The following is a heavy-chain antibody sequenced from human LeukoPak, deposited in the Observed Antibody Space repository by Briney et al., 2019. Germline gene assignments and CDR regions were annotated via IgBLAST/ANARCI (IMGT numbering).Heavy chain of an antibody. V-gene: IGHV1-2*02. CDR2: INPNSGGT. CDR1: GYTFTGYY. CDR3: ARDPGSGYGSFDY. J-gene: IGHJ4*02. Sequence: GASVKVSCKASGYTFTGYYMHWVRQAPGQGLEWMGWINPNSGGTNYAQKFQGGVTMTRDTSISTAYMELSRLRSDDTAVYYCARDPGSGYGSFDYWGQGTLVTVSS. D-gene: IGHD5-12*01.